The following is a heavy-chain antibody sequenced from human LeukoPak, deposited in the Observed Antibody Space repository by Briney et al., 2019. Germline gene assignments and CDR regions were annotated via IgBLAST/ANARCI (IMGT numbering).Heavy chain of an antibody. Sequence: PSQTLSLTCTVSGGSISSGGYYWSWIRQHPGKGLDWIGYIYYSGSTYYNPSLKSRVTISVDTSKNQFSLKLSSVTAADTAVYYCARETRWGYSGYDPFDYWGQGTLVTVSS. D-gene: IGHD5-12*01. CDR1: GGSISSGGYY. CDR3: ARETRWGYSGYDPFDY. V-gene: IGHV4-31*03. J-gene: IGHJ4*02. CDR2: IYYSGST.